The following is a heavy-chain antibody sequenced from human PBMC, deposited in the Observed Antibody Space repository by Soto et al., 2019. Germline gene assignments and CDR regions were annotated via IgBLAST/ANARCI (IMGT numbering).Heavy chain of an antibody. CDR3: AKDSYPRGYCTNGVCSPYYFDY. CDR2: ISWKSGSI. V-gene: IGHV3-9*01. CDR1: GFTFDDYA. J-gene: IGHJ4*02. Sequence: PGGSLRLSCAASGFTFDDYAMHWVRQAPGKGLEWVSGISWKSGSIGYADSVKGRFTISRDNAKNSLYLQMNSLRAEDTALYYCAKDSYPRGYCTNGVCSPYYFDYWGQGTLVTVSS. D-gene: IGHD2-8*01.